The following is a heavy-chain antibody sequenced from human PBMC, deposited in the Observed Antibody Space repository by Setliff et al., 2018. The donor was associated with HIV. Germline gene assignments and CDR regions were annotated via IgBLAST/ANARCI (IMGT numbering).Heavy chain of an antibody. CDR1: GYTFTGYY. D-gene: IGHD6-13*01. J-gene: IGHJ4*02. Sequence: ASVKVSCKASGYTFTGYYMHWVRQAPGQGLEWMGWINPNNGGTNYAQKFQGRVTMTRDTSISTAYMELSGLRSEDTAVYYCATGDEFAAAATDYWGQGTLVTVSS. CDR3: ATGDEFAAAATDY. V-gene: IGHV1-2*02. CDR2: INPNNGGT.